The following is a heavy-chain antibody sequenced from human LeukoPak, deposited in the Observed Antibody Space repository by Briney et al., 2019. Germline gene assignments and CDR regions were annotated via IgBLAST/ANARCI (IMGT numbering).Heavy chain of an antibody. D-gene: IGHD4-17*01. V-gene: IGHV3-7*03. CDR3: AKEIIYGDYSFDY. Sequence: GGSLRLSCAASGFTFSSYWMSWVRQSPGKGLEWVANINQDGSENHYVDSVKGRFTISRDNSKNALYLQMNSLRAEDTAVYYCAKEIIYGDYSFDYWGQGTLVTVSS. CDR2: INQDGSEN. CDR1: GFTFSSYW. J-gene: IGHJ4*02.